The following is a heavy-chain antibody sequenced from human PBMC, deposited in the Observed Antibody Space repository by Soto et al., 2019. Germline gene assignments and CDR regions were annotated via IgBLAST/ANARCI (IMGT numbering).Heavy chain of an antibody. CDR2: IYYSGST. V-gene: IGHV4-59*01. Sequence: QVQLQESGPGLVKPSETLSLTCTVSGGSISSYYWSWIRQPPGKGLEWIGYIYYSGSTNYNPSLKSRVTISVDTSKNQFSLKLSSVTAADPAVYYCARRWGSAFDIWGQGTMVTVSS. D-gene: IGHD3-16*01. J-gene: IGHJ3*02. CDR1: GGSISSYY. CDR3: ARRWGSAFDI.